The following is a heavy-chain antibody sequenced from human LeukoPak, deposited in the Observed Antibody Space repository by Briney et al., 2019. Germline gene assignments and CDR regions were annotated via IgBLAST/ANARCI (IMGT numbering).Heavy chain of an antibody. Sequence: ASVKVSCKVSGYTLSELFMHWVRQAPGKGLEWMGGFDPEDGETIYAQKFQGRVTMTRNTSISTAYMELSSLRSEDTAVYYCARSYYNAGTDYWGQGTLVTVSS. CDR2: FDPEDGET. CDR3: ARSYYNAGTDY. V-gene: IGHV1-24*01. D-gene: IGHD3-10*01. CDR1: GYTLSELF. J-gene: IGHJ4*02.